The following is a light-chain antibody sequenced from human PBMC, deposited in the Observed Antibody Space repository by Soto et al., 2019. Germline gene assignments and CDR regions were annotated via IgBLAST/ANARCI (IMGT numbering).Light chain of an antibody. CDR2: DAS. V-gene: IGKV3-11*01. CDR3: QQRTNWPPGYS. CDR1: QSVSTY. Sequence: EIVLTQSPVTLYLSPGERATLSCRASQSVSTYLAWYQQKPGQAPRLLIYDASNRATGIPARFSGSGSGTDFTLTITSLEPEDFAVYYCQQRTNWPPGYSFGPGDQTGDQT. J-gene: IGKJ2*03.